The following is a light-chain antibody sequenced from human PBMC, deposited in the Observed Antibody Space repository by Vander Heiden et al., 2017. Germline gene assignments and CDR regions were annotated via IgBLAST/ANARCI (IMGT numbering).Light chain of an antibody. Sequence: DIQMTQSPSTLSASVGDRVTITCRASQSISSWLACYQHKPGKAPKLLIYKASSLEIGVTSRFSGSGSGTEFTLTIIRLQPDDFATYYCQQENSYSWTFGEGTKVEIK. CDR1: QSISSW. CDR3: QQENSYSWT. V-gene: IGKV1-5*03. CDR2: KAS. J-gene: IGKJ1*01.